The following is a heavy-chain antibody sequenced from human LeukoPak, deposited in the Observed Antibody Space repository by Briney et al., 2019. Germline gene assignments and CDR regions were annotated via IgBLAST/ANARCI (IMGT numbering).Heavy chain of an antibody. CDR1: GGSLSSGGYY. V-gene: IGHV4-31*03. CDR2: IYYSGST. CDR3: ARETLNYYGLGSYSAYYFDY. Sequence: PSQTLSLTCTVSGGSLSSGGYYWSWIRPHPGKGLEWIGYIYYSGSTYYNPSLKSRVTISVDTSKNQFSLKLSSVTAADTAVYYCARETLNYYGLGSYSAYYFDYWGQGTLVTVSS. J-gene: IGHJ4*02. D-gene: IGHD3-10*01.